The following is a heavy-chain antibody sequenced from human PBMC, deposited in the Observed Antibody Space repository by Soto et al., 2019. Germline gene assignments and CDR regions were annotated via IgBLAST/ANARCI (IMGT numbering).Heavy chain of an antibody. CDR3: AREVPVVVPAAIGYYYYYMDV. J-gene: IGHJ6*03. D-gene: IGHD2-2*01. CDR2: INAGNGNT. V-gene: IGHV1-3*01. Sequence: GASVKVSCKASGYTFFSYAMHWVRQAPGQRLEWMGWINAGNGNTKYSQKFQGRVTITRDTSASTAYMELSSLRSEDTAVYYCAREVPVVVPAAIGYYYYYMDVWGKGTTVTVSS. CDR1: GYTFFSYA.